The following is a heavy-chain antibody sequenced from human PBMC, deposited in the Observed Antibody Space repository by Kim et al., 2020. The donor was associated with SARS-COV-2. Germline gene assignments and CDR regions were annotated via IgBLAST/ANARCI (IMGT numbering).Heavy chain of an antibody. J-gene: IGHJ6*03. CDR3: ARDSEPYCSSTSCYYYYYMDV. Sequence: GGSLRLSCAASGFTVSSNYMSWVRQAPGKGLEWVSVIYSGASTYYADSVKGRFTISRDNSKNTLYLQMNSLRAEDTAVYYCARDSEPYCSSTSCYYYYYMDVWGKGTTVTVSS. CDR1: GFTVSSNY. D-gene: IGHD2-2*01. CDR2: IYSGAST. V-gene: IGHV3-66*01.